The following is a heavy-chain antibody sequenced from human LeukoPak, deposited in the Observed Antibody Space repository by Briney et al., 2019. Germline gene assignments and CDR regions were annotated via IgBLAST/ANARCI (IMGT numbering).Heavy chain of an antibody. V-gene: IGHV3-21*01. CDR1: GFTFSSYT. Sequence: PGGSLRLSCAASGFTFSSYTMNWVRQAPGKGLEWVSSITSSSSYIYYADSAKGRFTISRDNAKNSLFLQMNSLRAEDTAVYYCARVMGRHFHFDHRGQGTLVAVSS. J-gene: IGHJ4*02. D-gene: IGHD3-3*02. CDR3: ARVMGRHFHFDH. CDR2: ITSSSSYI.